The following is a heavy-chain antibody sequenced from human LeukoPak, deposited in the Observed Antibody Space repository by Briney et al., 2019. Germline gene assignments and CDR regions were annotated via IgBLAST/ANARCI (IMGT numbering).Heavy chain of an antibody. CDR1: GFTFSSYA. Sequence: GGSLRLSCAASGFTFSSYAMSWVRQAPGKGLEWVSAISGSGGSTYYADSVTGRFTISRDNSKNTLYLQMNSLRAEDTAVYYCAKDPHSSSLYYFDYWGQGTLVTVSS. CDR2: ISGSGGST. D-gene: IGHD6-6*01. CDR3: AKDPHSSSLYYFDY. V-gene: IGHV3-23*01. J-gene: IGHJ4*02.